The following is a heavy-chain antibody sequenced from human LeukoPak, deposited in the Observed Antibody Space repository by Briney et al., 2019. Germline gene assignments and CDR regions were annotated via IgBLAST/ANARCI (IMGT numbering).Heavy chain of an antibody. J-gene: IGHJ5*02. CDR2: ISGSGGST. CDR1: GFTLSSYA. D-gene: IGHD6-13*01. CDR3: AKNYYSSSWFNWFDP. Sequence: GGSLRLSCAASGFTLSSYAMSWVRQAPGKGLEWVSAISGSGGSTYYADSVKGRFTISRDNSKNTLYLQMNSLRAEDTAVYYRAKNYYSSSWFNWFDPWGQGTLVTVSS. V-gene: IGHV3-23*01.